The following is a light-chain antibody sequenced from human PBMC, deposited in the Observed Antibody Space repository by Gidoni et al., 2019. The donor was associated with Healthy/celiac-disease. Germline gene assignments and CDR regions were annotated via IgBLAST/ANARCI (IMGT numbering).Light chain of an antibody. CDR3: QQSYSTPLLT. V-gene: IGKV1-39*01. J-gene: IGKJ4*01. CDR2: AAS. Sequence: DIQVTQSPSSLSASVGDRVTITCRASQSISSYLNWYQQKPGKAPKLLIYAASSFQSGVPSRFSGSGSGTDFTLTISSLQPEDFATYYCQQSYSTPLLTFGGGTKVEIK. CDR1: QSISSY.